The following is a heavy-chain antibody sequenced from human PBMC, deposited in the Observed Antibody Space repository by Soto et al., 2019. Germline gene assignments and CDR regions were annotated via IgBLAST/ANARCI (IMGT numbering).Heavy chain of an antibody. CDR3: ASYNWNANWFDP. V-gene: IGHV4-30-2*01. D-gene: IGHD1-20*01. CDR2: IYHSGST. Sequence: PSETLSLTCAVSGGSISSGGYSWSWIRQPPGKGLEWIGYIYHSGSTYYNPSLKSRVTISVDRSKNQFSLKLSSVTAADTAVYYCASYNWNANWFDPWGQGXLVTVYS. CDR1: GGSISSGGYS. J-gene: IGHJ5*02.